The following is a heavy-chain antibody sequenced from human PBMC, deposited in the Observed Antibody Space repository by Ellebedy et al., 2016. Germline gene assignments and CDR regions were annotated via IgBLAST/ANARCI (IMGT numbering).Heavy chain of an antibody. CDR1: GFTFRSYI. Sequence: GGSLRLSCAASGFTFRSYIMTWVRQAPGKGLEWVSSISSNSDYIYYADSVEGRFTISRDNAKNSLYLQMNSLRAEDTAVYYCARDLRFLEWSYYYGMDVWGQGTTVTVSS. CDR3: ARDLRFLEWSYYYGMDV. V-gene: IGHV3-21*04. J-gene: IGHJ6*02. CDR2: ISSNSDYI. D-gene: IGHD3-3*01.